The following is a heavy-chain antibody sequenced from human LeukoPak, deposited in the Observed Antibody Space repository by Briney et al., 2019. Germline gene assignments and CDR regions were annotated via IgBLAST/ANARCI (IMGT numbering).Heavy chain of an antibody. CDR3: ARRLGYSGYVFDY. CDR2: INHSGST. D-gene: IGHD5-12*01. V-gene: IGHV4-34*01. J-gene: IGHJ4*02. CDR1: GGSFSGYY. Sequence: PSETLSLTCAVYGGSFSGYYWSGIRQPPGKGLEWIGEINHSGSTNYNPSLKSRVTISVDTSKNQFSLKLSSVTAADTAVYYCARRLGYSGYVFDYWGQGTLVTVSS.